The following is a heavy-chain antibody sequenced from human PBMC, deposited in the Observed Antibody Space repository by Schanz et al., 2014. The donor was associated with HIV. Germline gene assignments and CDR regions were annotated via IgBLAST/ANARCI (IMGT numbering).Heavy chain of an antibody. CDR3: ARDLNVGRHFDH. V-gene: IGHV3-30*04. J-gene: IGHJ4*02. Sequence: VQLVESGGGLVKPGRSLRLSCTTSGFTFSDYPVSWLRQAPGKGPEWVAVIGHEGNDIHYVDSVAGRFSISRDNSKNTLYLQLGSLRTEDTAVYYCARDLNVGRHFDHWGQGTLVTVSS. CDR1: GFTFSDYP. D-gene: IGHD1-26*01. CDR2: IGHEGNDI.